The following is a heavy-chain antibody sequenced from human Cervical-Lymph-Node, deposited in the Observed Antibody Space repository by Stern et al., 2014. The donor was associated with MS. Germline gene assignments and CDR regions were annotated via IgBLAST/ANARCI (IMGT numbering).Heavy chain of an antibody. J-gene: IGHJ5*02. D-gene: IGHD6-19*01. CDR2: VYPGDSDT. CDR1: GYSFTSYW. Sequence: VQLVQSGAEMKKPGESLKISCKDSGYSFTSYWIAWVRQMPGKGLEWMGIVYPGDSDTRYNWAFQGQITISADKSTNTAYLQWNSLQASDSGIYYCARQSSTGWSAFDPWGQGTPVAVSS. CDR3: ARQSSTGWSAFDP. V-gene: IGHV5-51*01.